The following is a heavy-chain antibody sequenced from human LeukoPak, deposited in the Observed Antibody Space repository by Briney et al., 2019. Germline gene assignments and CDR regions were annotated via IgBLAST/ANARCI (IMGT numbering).Heavy chain of an antibody. D-gene: IGHD2-15*01. J-gene: IGHJ4*02. Sequence: ASVKVSCKASGYTFTSYDINWVRQATGQGLEWMGWMNPNSGNTGSAQRFQGRVTMARNTSISTACMGLSSLRSEDTAVYYCARALRVGRYSADYWGQGTLVTVSS. CDR2: MNPNSGNT. V-gene: IGHV1-8*01. CDR1: GYTFTSYD. CDR3: ARALRVGRYSADY.